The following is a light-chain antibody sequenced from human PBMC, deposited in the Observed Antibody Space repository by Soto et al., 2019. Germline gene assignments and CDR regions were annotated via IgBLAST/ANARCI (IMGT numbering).Light chain of an antibody. J-gene: IGKJ4*01. CDR3: QKYNTAPLT. Sequence: DVQMTQSPSSLSAFVGDRVTITCRASQGIAPYLAWFQQKPGKVPKLLIYATSTLQSGVPSRFSGSGSGTDFTVTISSLQTEGVATYYCQKYNTAPLTFGGGTKVEIK. CDR2: ATS. V-gene: IGKV1-27*01. CDR1: QGIAPY.